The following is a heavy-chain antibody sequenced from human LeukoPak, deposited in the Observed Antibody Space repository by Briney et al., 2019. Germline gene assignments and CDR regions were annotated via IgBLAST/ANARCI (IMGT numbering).Heavy chain of an antibody. CDR2: ISSSSSYI. V-gene: IGHV3-21*01. CDR1: GFTFSSYS. D-gene: IGHD3-22*01. J-gene: IGHJ4*02. Sequence: PGGSLRLSCAASGFTFSSYSMNWVRQAPGKGLEWVSSISSSSSYIYYADSVKGRFTISRDNAKNSLYLQMNSLRAEDTAVYYCARGLPGYYYDSSGYSNWGQGTLVTVSS. CDR3: ARGLPGYYYDSSGYSN.